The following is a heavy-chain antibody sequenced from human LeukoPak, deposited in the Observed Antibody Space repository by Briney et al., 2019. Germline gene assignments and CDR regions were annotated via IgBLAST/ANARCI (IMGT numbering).Heavy chain of an antibody. J-gene: IGHJ5*02. Sequence: ASVKVSCKVSGYTLTELSMHWVRQAPGQGLEWMGWINPNSGGTNYAQKFHGRVTMTRDTSISTAYMELSRLRSDDPAVYYCARDGRSRGYCSGGSCPESRRYNWFDPWGQGTLVTVSS. D-gene: IGHD2-15*01. CDR1: GYTLTELS. CDR3: ARDGRSRGYCSGGSCPESRRYNWFDP. V-gene: IGHV1-2*02. CDR2: INPNSGGT.